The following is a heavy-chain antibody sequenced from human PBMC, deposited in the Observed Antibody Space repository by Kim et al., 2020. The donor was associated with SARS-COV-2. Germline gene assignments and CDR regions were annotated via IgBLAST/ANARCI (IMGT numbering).Heavy chain of an antibody. Sequence: GGSLRLSCAASGFTFTTYWMAWVRQPPGKEMQLVANIRQDGSENDYVDSVKGRFTISRDNAKNSLYLQMNSLRVEDTAVYYCARENWRDLDIWGQGIMVTVSS. CDR3: ARENWRDLDI. CDR1: GFTFTTYW. CDR2: IRQDGSEN. D-gene: IGHD1-1*01. V-gene: IGHV3-7*03. J-gene: IGHJ3*02.